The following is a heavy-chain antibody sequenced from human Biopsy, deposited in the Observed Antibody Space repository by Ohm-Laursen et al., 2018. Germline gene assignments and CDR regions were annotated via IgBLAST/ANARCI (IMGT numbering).Heavy chain of an antibody. CDR3: ARPPYVSGSFGWFDP. J-gene: IGHJ5*02. CDR1: GDSISSGVYY. D-gene: IGHD3-10*01. Sequence: TLSLTCTVSGDSISSGVYYWNRFRPHPEMGLEWIGYISSGGYRKYTPSLQSLITISMDTSRNQFSLILNSVTSADTAVYYCARPPYVSGSFGWFDPWGQGIVVTVSS. V-gene: IGHV4-31*01. CDR2: ISSGGYR.